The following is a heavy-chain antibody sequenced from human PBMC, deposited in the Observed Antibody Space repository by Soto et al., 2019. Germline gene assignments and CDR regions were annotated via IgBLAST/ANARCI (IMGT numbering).Heavy chain of an antibody. V-gene: IGHV1-69*01. CDR1: GGTFSSYA. CDR2: IIPISGTA. D-gene: IGHD2-2*01. J-gene: IGHJ6*02. Sequence: QVQLVQSGAEVKKPGSSVKVSCKASGGTFSSYAISWVRQAPGQGLEWMGGIIPISGTANYAQKFQGRVTITADESTSTAYMELSSPRSEDTAVYYCARSQGSSTSLEIYYYYYYGMDVWGQGTTVTVSS. CDR3: ARSQGSSTSLEIYYYYYYGMDV.